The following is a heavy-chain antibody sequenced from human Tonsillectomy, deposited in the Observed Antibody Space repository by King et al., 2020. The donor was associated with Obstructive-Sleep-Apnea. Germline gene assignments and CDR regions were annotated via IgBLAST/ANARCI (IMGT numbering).Heavy chain of an antibody. V-gene: IGHV3-23*04. D-gene: IGHD3-22*01. CDR3: AKGGLTLIGELYDY. CDR1: GFTFSSYA. CDR2: ISGSGGST. J-gene: IGHJ4*02. Sequence: VQLVESGGGLVQPGGSLRLSCAASGFTFSSYAMGWVRQAPGKGLEWVSTISGSGGSTYYADSVKGRFTISRDNSKNTLYLQMNTLRAEDTAVYYCAKGGLTLIGELYDYWGQGALVTVSS.